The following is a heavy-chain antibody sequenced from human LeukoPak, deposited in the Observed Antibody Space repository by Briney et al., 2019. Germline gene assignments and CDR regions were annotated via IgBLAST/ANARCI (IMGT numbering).Heavy chain of an antibody. J-gene: IGHJ4*02. CDR2: IWYDGSNK. V-gene: IGHV3-33*01. CDR1: GFTFSCYG. D-gene: IGHD5-18*01. CDR3: ARSLDTAMVIDY. Sequence: GGSLRLSCAASGFTFSCYGMHWVRQAPGKGLEWVAVIWYDGSNKYYADSVKGRFTISRDNSKNTLYLQMNSLRAEDTAVYYCARSLDTAMVIDYWGQGTLVTVSS.